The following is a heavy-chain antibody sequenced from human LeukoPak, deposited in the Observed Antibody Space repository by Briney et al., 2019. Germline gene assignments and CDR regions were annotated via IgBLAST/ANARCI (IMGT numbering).Heavy chain of an antibody. V-gene: IGHV3-9*03. Sequence: GGSLRLSCAAFAFTFDDYAMHWVRHAPGKGMEWVSGISWNSGGIGYEDSVKGRFTISRDNAKDSMHLQMNILRAEDMALYYCAKERAIFGVGGAFDIWGQGTMVTVSS. CDR2: ISWNSGGI. CDR3: AKERAIFGVGGAFDI. D-gene: IGHD3-3*01. J-gene: IGHJ3*02. CDR1: AFTFDDYA.